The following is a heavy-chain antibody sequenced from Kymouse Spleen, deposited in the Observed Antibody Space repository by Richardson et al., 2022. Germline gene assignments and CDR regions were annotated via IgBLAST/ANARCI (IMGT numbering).Heavy chain of an antibody. Sequence: EVQLVESGGGLVQPGRSLRLSCAASGFTFDDYAMHWVRQAPGKGLEWVSGISWNSGSIGYADSVKGRFTISRDNAKNSLYLQMNSLRAEDTALYYCAKDRSITGTTSYYYGMDVWGQGTTVTVSS. CDR2: ISWNSGSI. CDR1: GFTFDDYA. CDR3: AKDRSITGTTSYYYGMDV. J-gene: IGHJ6*02. V-gene: IGHV3-9*01. D-gene: IGHD1-7*01.